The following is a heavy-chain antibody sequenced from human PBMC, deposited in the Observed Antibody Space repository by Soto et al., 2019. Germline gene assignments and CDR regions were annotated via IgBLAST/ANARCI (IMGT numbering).Heavy chain of an antibody. J-gene: IGHJ6*02. V-gene: IGHV4-59*01. CDR1: GGSISSYY. D-gene: IGHD1-26*01. Sequence: SETLSLTCTVSGGSISSYYWSWIRQPPGKGLEWIGYIYYSGSTNYNPSLKSRVTISVDTSKNQFSLKLSSVTAADTAVYYCARRGSSVEFLHYYYYGMDVWGQGTTVTVSS. CDR3: ARRGSSVEFLHYYYYGMDV. CDR2: IYYSGST.